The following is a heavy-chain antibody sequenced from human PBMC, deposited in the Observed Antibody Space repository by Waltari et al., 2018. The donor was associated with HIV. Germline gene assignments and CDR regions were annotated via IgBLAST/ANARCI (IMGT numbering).Heavy chain of an antibody. V-gene: IGHV1-24*01. CDR1: GYTLTELS. D-gene: IGHD1-26*01. Sequence: QVQLIQSGAEVKKPGASVKVSCKVFGYTLTELSMHWVRQAPGKGLEWMGGFDPEGDEPIYAQKFQGRVTMTEDTATASAYMELSSLTSEDTAVYYCATGGGTTSIQLYDLDVWGQGTTVTVSS. CDR3: ATGGGTTSIQLYDLDV. CDR2: FDPEGDEP. J-gene: IGHJ6*02.